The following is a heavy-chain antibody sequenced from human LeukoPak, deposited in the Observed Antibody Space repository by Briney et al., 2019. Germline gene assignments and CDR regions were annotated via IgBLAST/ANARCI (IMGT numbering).Heavy chain of an antibody. V-gene: IGHV4-61*01. J-gene: IGHJ4*02. Sequence: SETLSLTCTVSGGSVSSGSYYWSWIRQPPGEGLEWIGYIYYSGSTNYNPSLKSRVTISVDTSKNQFSLKLSSVTAADTAVYYCARALLGSGWYDYWGQGTLVTVSS. D-gene: IGHD6-19*01. CDR1: GGSVSSGSYY. CDR2: IYYSGST. CDR3: ARALLGSGWYDY.